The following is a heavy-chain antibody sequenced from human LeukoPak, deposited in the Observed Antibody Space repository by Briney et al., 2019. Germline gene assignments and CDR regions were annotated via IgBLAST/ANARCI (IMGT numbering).Heavy chain of an antibody. CDR3: ARDRGGDYGDY. D-gene: IGHD3-16*01. V-gene: IGHV3-15*07. Sequence: GGSLRLSCAASGFTFSNAWMNWVRQAPGKGLEWVGRIKSKTDGGTTDYAAPVKGRFTISRDDSKNTLYLQMNSLKTEDTAVYYCARDRGGDYGDYWGQGTLVTVSS. J-gene: IGHJ4*02. CDR1: GFTFSNAW. CDR2: IKSKTDGGTT.